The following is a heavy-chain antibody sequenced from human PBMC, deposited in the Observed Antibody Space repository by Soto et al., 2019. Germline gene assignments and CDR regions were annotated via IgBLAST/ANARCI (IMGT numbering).Heavy chain of an antibody. D-gene: IGHD2-15*01. CDR2: IWYDGSNK. CDR3: SRLVATEVHDAFHI. J-gene: IGHJ3*02. Sequence: QVQLVESGGGVVQPGRSLRLSCAASGFTFSSYGMHWVRQAPGKGLEWVAVIWYDGSNKYYADSVKGRFTISRDNSKNPLYLQMTSLRAEDTAVYYCSRLVATEVHDAFHIWGQGTMVTVSS. CDR1: GFTFSSYG. V-gene: IGHV3-33*01.